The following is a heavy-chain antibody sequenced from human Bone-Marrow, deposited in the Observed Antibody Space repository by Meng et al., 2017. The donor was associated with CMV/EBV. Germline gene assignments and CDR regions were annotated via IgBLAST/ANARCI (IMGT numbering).Heavy chain of an antibody. Sequence: GGSLRLSCAASGFTFSSYAMSWVRQAPGKGLEWVSAISGSGGSTYYADSVKGRFTISRDNSKNTLYLQMNSLRAEDTAVYYCAKDGFYCSSTSCYTGVHYYGMDVWGQGTTVTVSS. CDR3: AKDGFYCSSTSCYTGVHYYGMDV. D-gene: IGHD2-2*02. V-gene: IGHV3-23*01. CDR2: ISGSGGST. CDR1: GFTFSSYA. J-gene: IGHJ6*02.